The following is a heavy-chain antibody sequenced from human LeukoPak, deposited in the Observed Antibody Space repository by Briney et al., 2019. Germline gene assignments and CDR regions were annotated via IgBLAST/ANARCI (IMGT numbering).Heavy chain of an antibody. J-gene: IGHJ5*02. Sequence: SETLSLTCTVSGGSGSSDSWSWIRQPPGQGLEWIGYISYSGSTSYNPSLNSRVTISVDTSKNHFSLKLSSVTAADTAVYYCARWSTGSYNNWFDPWGQGTLVTVSS. V-gene: IGHV4-59*02. CDR1: GGSGSSDS. CDR2: ISYSGST. CDR3: ARWSTGSYNNWFDP. D-gene: IGHD1-26*01.